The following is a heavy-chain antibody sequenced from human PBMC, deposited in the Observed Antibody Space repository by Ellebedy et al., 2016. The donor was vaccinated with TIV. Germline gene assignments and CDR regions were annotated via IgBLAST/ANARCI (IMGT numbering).Heavy chain of an antibody. CDR1: GYTFSRFA. Sequence: ASVKVSXKASGYTFSRFALHWVRQAPGQRLEWMGWINADNGHTEYEQKFQGRVTFTRDTSTSTAYMELRSLTSDDAAVYYCARNVDTVMVPLRYWGQGTLVTVSS. CDR3: ARNVDTVMVPLRY. D-gene: IGHD5-18*01. J-gene: IGHJ4*02. V-gene: IGHV1-3*01. CDR2: INADNGHT.